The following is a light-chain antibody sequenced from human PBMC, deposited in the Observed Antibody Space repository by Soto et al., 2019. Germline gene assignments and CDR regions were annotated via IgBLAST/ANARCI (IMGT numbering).Light chain of an antibody. J-gene: IGLJ3*02. V-gene: IGLV1-44*01. CDR3: VVWDDSLNGVV. CDR1: SSNIGGNT. CDR2: RND. Sequence: QSVLTQPPSASGTPGQRVTISCSGSSSNIGGNTVNWYQQVPGTAPRLLIYRNDQRPSGVPGRFSGSKSGTSASLAISGLQSEDEADYYCVVWDDSLNGVVFGGGTKLT.